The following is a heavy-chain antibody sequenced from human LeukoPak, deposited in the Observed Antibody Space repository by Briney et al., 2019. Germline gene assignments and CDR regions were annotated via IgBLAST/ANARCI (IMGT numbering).Heavy chain of an antibody. D-gene: IGHD3-10*01. CDR3: AKDFSIGDYYSSGSDY. V-gene: IGHV3-30*18. CDR1: GFTFSSYG. J-gene: IGHJ4*02. CDR2: ISYDGSNK. Sequence: GGSLRLSCAASGFTFSSYGMHWVRQAPGKGLEWVAVISYDGSNKYYADSVKGRFTISRDNSKNTLYLQMNSLRAEDTAVYYCAKDFSIGDYYSSGSDYWGQGTLVTVSS.